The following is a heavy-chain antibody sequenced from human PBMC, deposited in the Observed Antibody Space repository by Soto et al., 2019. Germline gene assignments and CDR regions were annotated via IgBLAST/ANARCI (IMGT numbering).Heavy chain of an antibody. CDR3: ADHTGRYWNHFDY. D-gene: IGHD1-26*01. CDR2: ISSDATNK. Sequence: QVQLVESGGGVVQPGRSLRLSCAASGFTFNTYGMHWVRQAPGKGLEWVALISSDATNKYYGDSVKGRFTISRHNPKNTLYLQMNSLRAEDTAVYYCADHTGRYWNHFDYCGLGTLVTVSS. J-gene: IGHJ4*02. V-gene: IGHV3-30*03. CDR1: GFTFNTYG.